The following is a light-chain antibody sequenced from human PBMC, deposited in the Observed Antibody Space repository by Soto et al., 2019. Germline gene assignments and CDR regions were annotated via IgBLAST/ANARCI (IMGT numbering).Light chain of an antibody. J-gene: IGLJ1*01. CDR2: SNN. CDR3: AAWDDSLNASYV. CDR1: SSNIGSNT. Sequence: QSVLTQPPSASGTPGQRVTISCSGSSSNIGSNTVNWYQQLPGTAPKLLIYSNNQRPSGVPDRFSGSKSGTSASLAISGLQSEDEADYYCAAWDDSLNASYVFGTGTQLTVL. V-gene: IGLV1-44*01.